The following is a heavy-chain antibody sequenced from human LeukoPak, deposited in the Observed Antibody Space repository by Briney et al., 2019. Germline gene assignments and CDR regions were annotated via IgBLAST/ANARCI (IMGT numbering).Heavy chain of an antibody. CDR2: IGGRDGST. V-gene: IGHV3-23*01. CDR1: GFTFSSYG. CDR3: AKGHYYGSGSLDY. Sequence: GGSLRLSCAASGFTFSSYGMSWVRQAPGKGLEWVSAIGGRDGSTYYADSVKGRFTISRDNSKNTLYVQMNSLRAKDTAVYYCAKGHYYGSGSLDYWGQGTLVTVSS. D-gene: IGHD3-10*01. J-gene: IGHJ4*02.